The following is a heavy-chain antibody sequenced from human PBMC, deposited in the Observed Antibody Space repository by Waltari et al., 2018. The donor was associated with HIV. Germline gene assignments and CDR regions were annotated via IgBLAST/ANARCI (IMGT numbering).Heavy chain of an antibody. Sequence: EVQLVESGGGLVQTGGSLRLSCAASGFTFSSYWMSWVRQAPGKGLEWVANINEDGSEKYYVDSVKGRFTISRDNSKNSLYLQMNSLRAEDTAVYYCAREEAPRDTGYGPYFDYWGQGTLVTVSS. CDR1: GFTFSSYW. D-gene: IGHD5-18*01. V-gene: IGHV3-7*01. CDR2: INEDGSEK. J-gene: IGHJ4*02. CDR3: AREEAPRDTGYGPYFDY.